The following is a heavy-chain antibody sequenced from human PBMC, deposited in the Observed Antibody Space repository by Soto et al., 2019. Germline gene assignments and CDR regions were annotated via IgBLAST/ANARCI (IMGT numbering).Heavy chain of an antibody. Sequence: AASVKVSCKASGYTFTSYAMHWVRQAPGQRLEWMGWINAGNGNTKYSQKFQGRVTITRDTSAGTAYMELSSLRSEDTAVYYCARDLHCSGGSCYQSGWYYYGMDVWGQGTTVTVSS. D-gene: IGHD2-15*01. J-gene: IGHJ6*02. CDR2: INAGNGNT. V-gene: IGHV1-3*01. CDR1: GYTFTSYA. CDR3: ARDLHCSGGSCYQSGWYYYGMDV.